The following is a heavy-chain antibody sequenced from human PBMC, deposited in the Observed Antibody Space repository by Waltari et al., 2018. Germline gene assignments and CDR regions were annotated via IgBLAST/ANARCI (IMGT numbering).Heavy chain of an antibody. CDR3: AKAPYQLPYVDS. J-gene: IGHJ1*01. CDR2: ITMGGST. D-gene: IGHD2-2*01. CDR1: GFTFDNFA. Sequence: LESGGGLAQPGGSLKLSCVASGFTFDNFAMNWVRQTPQKVREWLARITMGGSTKYADSVRGRFTISRDNSINSLYLPLDYLRTDDTATYFCAKAPYQLPYVDSWGQGTLVTVSS. V-gene: IGHV3-23*01.